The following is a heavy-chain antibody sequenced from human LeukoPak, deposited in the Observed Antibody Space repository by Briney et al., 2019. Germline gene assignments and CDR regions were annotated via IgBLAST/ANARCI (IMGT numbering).Heavy chain of an antibody. V-gene: IGHV3-9*01. CDR1: GFTFDDYA. CDR3: ANDMTYSSSWYFDY. Sequence: GRSLRLSCAASGFTFDDYAMHWVRQAPGKGLEWVSGISWNSGSIGYADSVKGRFTISRDNAKNSLYLQMNSLRAEDTALYYCANDMTYSSSWYFDYWGQGTLVTVSS. D-gene: IGHD6-13*01. J-gene: IGHJ4*02. CDR2: ISWNSGSI.